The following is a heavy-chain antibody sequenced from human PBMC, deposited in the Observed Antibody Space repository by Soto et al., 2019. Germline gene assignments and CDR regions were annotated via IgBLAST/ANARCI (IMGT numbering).Heavy chain of an antibody. V-gene: IGHV1-18*01. CDR1: GYTFTSYG. CDR2: ISAYNGNT. J-gene: IGHJ6*03. CDR3: ARKFEQWLVLGENYYYMDV. Sequence: VASVKVSCKASGYTFTSYGISWVRQAPGQGLEWMGWISAYNGNTNYAQKLQGRVTMTTDTSTSTAYMELRSLRSDDTAVYYCARKFEQWLVLGENYYYMDVWGKGTTVTVSS. D-gene: IGHD6-19*01.